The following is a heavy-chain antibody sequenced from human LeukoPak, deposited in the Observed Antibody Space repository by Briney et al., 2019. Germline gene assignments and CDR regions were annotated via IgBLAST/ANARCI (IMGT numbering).Heavy chain of an antibody. V-gene: IGHV3-53*01. CDR2: IYSGGST. D-gene: IGHD2/OR15-2a*01. Sequence: LGGSLRLSCAASGFTVSSNYMSWVRQAPGKGLEWVSVIYSGGSTYYADSVKGRFTISRDNSKNTLYLQMNSLRAEDTAVYYCARDILSQGPDAFDIWGQGTMVTVSS. CDR3: ARDILSQGPDAFDI. CDR1: GFTVSSNY. J-gene: IGHJ3*02.